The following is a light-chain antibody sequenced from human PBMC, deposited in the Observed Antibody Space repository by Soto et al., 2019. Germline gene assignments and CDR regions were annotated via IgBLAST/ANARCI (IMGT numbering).Light chain of an antibody. Sequence: QSALTQPASVSGAPGQSITISCTGTSSDVCGYNYVSWYQQHPGKAPKLMIYDVSNRPSGVSNRFSGSKSGNTASLTISGLQAEDEADYYCTSYTRTSSTTYVFGTGTKVTVL. J-gene: IGLJ1*01. V-gene: IGLV2-14*01. CDR3: TSYTRTSSTTYV. CDR1: SSDVCGYNY. CDR2: DVS.